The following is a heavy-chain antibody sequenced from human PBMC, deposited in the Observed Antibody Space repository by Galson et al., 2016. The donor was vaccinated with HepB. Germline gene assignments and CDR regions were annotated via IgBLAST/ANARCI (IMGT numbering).Heavy chain of an antibody. Sequence: TLSLTCSVSGGSISGAGYNWNWIRQHPGKGLEWLGYISYSGTTAYSPSLMGRVSISVDTAQNQFSLNLSSVTAADTAPYYCARETPRVATPGSPTYYALDVWGQGTAVTVS. CDR2: ISYSGTT. D-gene: IGHD5-12*01. V-gene: IGHV4-31*03. CDR3: ARETPRVATPGSPTYYALDV. J-gene: IGHJ6*02. CDR1: GGSISGAGYN.